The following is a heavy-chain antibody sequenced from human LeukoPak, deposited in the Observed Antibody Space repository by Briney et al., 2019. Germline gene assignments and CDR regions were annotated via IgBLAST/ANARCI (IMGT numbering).Heavy chain of an antibody. CDR1: GYTFTGYY. CDR3: ARELILDIVVVPAAMANWFDP. V-gene: IGHV1-2*02. J-gene: IGHJ5*02. CDR2: INPNSGGT. D-gene: IGHD2-2*01. Sequence: VASVKVSCKASGYTFTGYYMHWVRQAPGQGLEWMGWINPNSGGTNYAQKFQGRVTMTRDTSISTAYMELRSLRSDDTAVYYCARELILDIVVVPAAMANWFDPWGQGTLVTVSS.